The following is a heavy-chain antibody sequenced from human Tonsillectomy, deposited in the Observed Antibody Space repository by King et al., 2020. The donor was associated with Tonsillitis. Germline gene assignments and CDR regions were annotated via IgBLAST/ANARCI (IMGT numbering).Heavy chain of an antibody. CDR1: GFTFDDYA. V-gene: IGHV3-43*02. D-gene: IGHD3-22*01. CDR3: AKDATEPITMIVVVTDYYFDY. J-gene: IGHJ4*02. Sequence: DVQLVESGGGVVQPGGSLRLSCAASGFTFDDYAMHWVRQAPGKGLEWVSLISGDGGSTYYADSVKGRFTISRDNSKNSLYLQMNSLRTEDTALYYCAKDATEPITMIVVVTDYYFDYWGQGTLVTVSS. CDR2: ISGDGGST.